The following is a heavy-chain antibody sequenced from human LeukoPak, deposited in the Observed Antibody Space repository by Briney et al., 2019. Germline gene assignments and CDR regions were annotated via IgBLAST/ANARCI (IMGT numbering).Heavy chain of an antibody. V-gene: IGHV4-39*07. CDR2: IYYSGST. D-gene: IGHD4-23*01. CDR1: GGSISSGSYY. CDR3: ARDHTPTYGGNSGVIDY. J-gene: IGHJ4*02. Sequence: PSETLSLTCTVSGGSISSGSYYWSWIRQPAGKGLEWIGSIYYSGSTYYNPSLKSRVTISVDTSKNQFSLKLSSVTAADTAVYYCARDHTPTYGGNSGVIDYWGQGTLVTVSS.